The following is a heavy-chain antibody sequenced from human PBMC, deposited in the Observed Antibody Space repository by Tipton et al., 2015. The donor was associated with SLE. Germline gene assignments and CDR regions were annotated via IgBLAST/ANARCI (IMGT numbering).Heavy chain of an antibody. Sequence: SLRLSCAASGFMLSDYTMHWVRQAPGKGLEWVSLISRDGYATYYADSVKGRFTISRDSNKNSLYLQMISLRTEDTALYYCAKDGWTVAGPSLDGMDVWGQGTTVTVSS. V-gene: IGHV3-43*01. J-gene: IGHJ6*02. D-gene: IGHD6-19*01. CDR1: GFMLSDYT. CDR2: ISRDGYAT. CDR3: AKDGWTVAGPSLDGMDV.